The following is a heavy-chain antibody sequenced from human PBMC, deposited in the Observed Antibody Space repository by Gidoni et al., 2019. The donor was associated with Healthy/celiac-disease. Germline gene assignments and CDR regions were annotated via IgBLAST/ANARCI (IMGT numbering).Heavy chain of an antibody. V-gene: IGHV3-23*01. CDR1: GFTFSSYA. D-gene: IGHD1-1*01. CDR3: AKDPPTSLYGMDV. Sequence: EVQLLESGGGLVQPGGSLLLSCAASGFTFSSYAMRWGRQAPGKGLEWVSAISGSGGSTYYADSVKGRFTISRDNSKNTLYLQMNSLRAEDTAVYYCAKDPPTSLYGMDVWGQGTTVTVSS. CDR2: ISGSGGST. J-gene: IGHJ6*02.